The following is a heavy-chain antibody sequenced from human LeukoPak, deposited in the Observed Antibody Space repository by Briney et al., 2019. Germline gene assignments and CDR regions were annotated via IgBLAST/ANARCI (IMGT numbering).Heavy chain of an antibody. CDR1: GGSLSGYY. Sequence: SETLSLTCAVYGGSLSGYYWGWIRQPPGKGLEWIGEINHSGSTNYKPSLKSRVTISVDTSRNQFSLKLSSVTAADTAVYYCARGGSYLRGFDYWGQGTLVTVSS. J-gene: IGHJ4*02. CDR3: ARGGSYLRGFDY. CDR2: INHSGST. V-gene: IGHV4-34*01. D-gene: IGHD1-26*01.